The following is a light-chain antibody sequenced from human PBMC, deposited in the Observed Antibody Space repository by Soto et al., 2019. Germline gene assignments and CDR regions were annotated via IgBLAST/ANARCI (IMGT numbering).Light chain of an antibody. CDR2: DAS. CDR3: QQYNSYGT. J-gene: IGKJ1*01. V-gene: IGKV1-5*01. CDR1: QSISSW. Sequence: DSPMTQSPSTLSASVGDRVTITCRASQSISSWLAWYQQKPGKAPKLLIYDASRLESGVPSRFSGRGSGTEFTLTISRLQPDDVATYYCQQYNSYGTFGQGTKVEIK.